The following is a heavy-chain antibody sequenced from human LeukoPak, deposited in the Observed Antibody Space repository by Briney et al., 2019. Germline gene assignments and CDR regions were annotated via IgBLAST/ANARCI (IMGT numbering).Heavy chain of an antibody. CDR1: GGSFSGYY. Sequence: PSETLSLTCAVYGGSFSGYYWSWIRQPPGKGLEWIGSIYYSGSTYYNPSLKSRVTISVDTSKNQFSLKLSSVTAADTAVYYCARPGGPYYYYYYMDVWGKGTTVTISS. J-gene: IGHJ6*03. CDR2: IYYSGST. CDR3: ARPGGPYYYYYYMDV. V-gene: IGHV4-34*01.